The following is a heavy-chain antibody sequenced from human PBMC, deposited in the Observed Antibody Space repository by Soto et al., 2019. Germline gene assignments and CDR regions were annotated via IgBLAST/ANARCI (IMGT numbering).Heavy chain of an antibody. CDR2: ISWDGGST. Sequence: GGSLRLSCAASGFTFDDYTMHWVRQAPGKGLEWVSLISWDGGSTYYADSVKGRFTISRDNSKNSLYLQMNSLRTEDTALYYCAKDMGNRRDYGDYVTFYYYGMDVWGQGTTVTVSS. V-gene: IGHV3-43*01. J-gene: IGHJ6*02. CDR3: AKDMGNRRDYGDYVTFYYYGMDV. D-gene: IGHD4-17*01. CDR1: GFTFDDYT.